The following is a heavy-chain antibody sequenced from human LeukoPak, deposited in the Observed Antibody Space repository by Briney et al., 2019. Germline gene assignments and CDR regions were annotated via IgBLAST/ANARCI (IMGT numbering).Heavy chain of an antibody. CDR2: IKSKTDGGTT. CDR1: GFTFSNAW. D-gene: IGHD3-22*01. CDR3: TTFHYDSSGLVDY. V-gene: IGHV3-15*01. Sequence: GGSLRLSCAASGFTFSNAWMSWVRQAPGKGLEWVSRIKSKTDGGTTDYAAPVKGRFTISRNDSKNTLYLQMNSLKTEDTAVYYCTTFHYDSSGLVDYWGQGTLVTVSS. J-gene: IGHJ4*02.